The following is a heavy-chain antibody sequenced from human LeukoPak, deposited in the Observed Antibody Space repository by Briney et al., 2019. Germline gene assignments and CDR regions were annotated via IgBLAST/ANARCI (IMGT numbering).Heavy chain of an antibody. CDR3: ATGVVVITTSEYFHH. CDR2: IIPIFGTA. CDR1: GGTFSSYA. D-gene: IGHD3-22*01. V-gene: IGHV1-69*13. J-gene: IGHJ1*01. Sequence: SVKVSCRASGGTFSSYAISWVRQAPGQGLEWMGGIIPIFGTANYAQKFQGRVTITADESTSTAYMEVSSLRSEDTAIYYCATGVVVITTSEYFHHWGQGTLVTVS.